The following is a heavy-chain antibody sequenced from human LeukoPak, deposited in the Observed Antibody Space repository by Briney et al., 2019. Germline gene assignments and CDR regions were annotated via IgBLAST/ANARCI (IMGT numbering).Heavy chain of an antibody. Sequence: GGSLRLSCAASGFTFSSYEMNWVRQAPGKGLEWVSYISSSGSTIYYADSVKGRFTISRDNAKNSLYLQMNSLRAEDTAVYYCARVGAGSYYKATDYWSQGTLVTVSS. CDR1: GFTFSSYE. CDR3: ARVGAGSYYKATDY. D-gene: IGHD3-10*01. CDR2: ISSSGSTI. J-gene: IGHJ4*02. V-gene: IGHV3-48*03.